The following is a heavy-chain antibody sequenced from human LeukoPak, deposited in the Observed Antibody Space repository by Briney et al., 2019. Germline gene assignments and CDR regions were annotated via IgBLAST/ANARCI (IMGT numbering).Heavy chain of an antibody. J-gene: IGHJ4*02. D-gene: IGHD1-26*01. Sequence: SETLSLTCTVSGGSISSYYWSWIRQPPGKGLEWIGYIHYSGSTNYNPSLKSRVTISVDTSKNQFSLKLSSVTAADTAVYYCARGNELTYWGQGTLVTVSS. V-gene: IGHV4-59*01. CDR3: ARGNELTY. CDR2: IHYSGST. CDR1: GGSISSYY.